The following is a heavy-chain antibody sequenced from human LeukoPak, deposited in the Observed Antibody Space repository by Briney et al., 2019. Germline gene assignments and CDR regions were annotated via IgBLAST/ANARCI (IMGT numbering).Heavy chain of an antibody. V-gene: IGHV1-46*01. CDR2: INPSGGST. Sequence: ASVTVSCKASGYTFTSYYMHWVRQAPGQGLEWMGIINPSGGSTSYAQKFQGRVTMTRDTSTSTVYMELSSLRSEDTAVYYCARDTVVVPAAIYSLDHWGQGTLVTVSS. J-gene: IGHJ4*02. CDR1: GYTFTSYY. CDR3: ARDTVVVPAAIYSLDH. D-gene: IGHD2-2*02.